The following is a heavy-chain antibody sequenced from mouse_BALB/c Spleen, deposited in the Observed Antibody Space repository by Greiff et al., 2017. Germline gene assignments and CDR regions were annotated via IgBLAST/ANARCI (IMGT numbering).Heavy chain of an antibody. D-gene: IGHD2-1*01. J-gene: IGHJ2*01. V-gene: IGHV1-9*01. CDR3: ARDYGNVHFDY. CDR1: GYTFSSYW. CDR2: ILPGSGST. Sequence: QVQLKQSGAELMKPGASVKISCKATGYTFSSYWIEWVKQRPGHGLEWIGEILPGSGSTNYNEKFKGKATFTADTSSNTAYMQLSSLTSEDSAVYYCARDYGNVHFDYWGQGTTLTVSS.